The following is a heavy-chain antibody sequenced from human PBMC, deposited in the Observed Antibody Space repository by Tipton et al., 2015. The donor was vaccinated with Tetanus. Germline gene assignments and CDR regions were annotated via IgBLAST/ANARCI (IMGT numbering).Heavy chain of an antibody. V-gene: IGHV3-23*01. CDR2: ISGSGGST. J-gene: IGHJ4*02. D-gene: IGHD2-15*01. Sequence: SLRLSCAASGFTFSSYAMSWVRQAPGKGLEWVSAISGSGGSTYYADSVKGRFTISRDNSKNTLYLQMNSLRAEGTAVYYCAKDRFVVVVAATPDYWGQETLVTVSS. CDR1: GFTFSSYA. CDR3: AKDRFVVVVAATPDY.